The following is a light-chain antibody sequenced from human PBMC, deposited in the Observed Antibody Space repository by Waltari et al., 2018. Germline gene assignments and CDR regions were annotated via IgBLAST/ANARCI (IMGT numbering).Light chain of an antibody. Sequence: DIQMTQSPSSLSASIGDTITLTFRASQNIRTYLNWYQQKPAKAPKLLIFGASTLPRGVPSRFSGSASGTEFTLTVTNLQPDDFATYFCQQSFSSPWTFGQGTTV. CDR2: GAS. CDR1: QNIRTY. J-gene: IGKJ1*01. CDR3: QQSFSSPWT. V-gene: IGKV1-39*01.